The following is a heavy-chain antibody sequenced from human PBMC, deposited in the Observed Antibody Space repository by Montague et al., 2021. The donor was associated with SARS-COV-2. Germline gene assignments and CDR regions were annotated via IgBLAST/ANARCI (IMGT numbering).Heavy chain of an antibody. J-gene: IGHJ4*02. CDR3: VRHPLGYCSSTSCYVG. D-gene: IGHD2-2*01. V-gene: IGHV4-39*01. Sequence: YSPSLKSRVTISVDTSKNQFSLKLISVTAADTAVYYCVRHPLGYCSSTSCYVGWGQGTLVTVS.